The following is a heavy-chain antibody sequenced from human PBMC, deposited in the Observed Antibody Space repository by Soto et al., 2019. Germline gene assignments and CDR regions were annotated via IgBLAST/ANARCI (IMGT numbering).Heavy chain of an antibody. J-gene: IGHJ5*02. D-gene: IGHD2-8*01. V-gene: IGHV1-69*08. CDR2: IIPILGIA. Sequence: QVQLVQSGAEVKKPGSSVKVSCKASGGTFSSYTISWVRQAPGQGLEWMGRIIPILGIANYAQKFQGRVTITADKSTSTAYMELSSLLTEDTAVYYCAGDRCTNCLCYGEYWFDPWGQGTLVTVSS. CDR1: GGTFSSYT. CDR3: AGDRCTNCLCYGEYWFDP.